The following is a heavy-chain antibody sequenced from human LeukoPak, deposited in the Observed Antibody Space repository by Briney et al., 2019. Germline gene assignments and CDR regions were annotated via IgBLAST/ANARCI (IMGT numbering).Heavy chain of an antibody. Sequence: PGGSLRLSCAASGFTFDDYGMSWVRQAPGKGLEWVSGINWNGGSTAYADSVKGRFTISRDNAKNSLYLQMNTLRVEDTAIYYCASNLASSFQIWGQGKMVIVSS. CDR2: INWNGGST. CDR1: GFTFDDYG. J-gene: IGHJ3*02. V-gene: IGHV3-20*04. D-gene: IGHD3-10*01. CDR3: ASNLASSFQI.